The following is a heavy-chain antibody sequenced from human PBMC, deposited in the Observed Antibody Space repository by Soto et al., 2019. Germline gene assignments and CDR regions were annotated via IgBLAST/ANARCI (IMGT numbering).Heavy chain of an antibody. Sequence: PSETLSLTCSVSGASVSGYYWSWIRQTPGKGLEWIGNIYYSGASNYNPSLKSRVTISVDTSKNQFSLKLSSVTAADTAVYYCARGRGYDFWSGYYEDVWGKGTTVTVSS. CDR2: IYYSGAS. V-gene: IGHV4-59*08. D-gene: IGHD3-3*01. CDR3: ARGRGYDFWSGYYEDV. J-gene: IGHJ6*04. CDR1: GASVSGYY.